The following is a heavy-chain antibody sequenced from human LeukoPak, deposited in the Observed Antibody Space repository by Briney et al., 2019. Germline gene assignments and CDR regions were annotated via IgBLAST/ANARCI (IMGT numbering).Heavy chain of an antibody. CDR1: GFTFSSYW. J-gene: IGHJ4*02. V-gene: IGHV3-74*01. CDR2: INSDGRST. D-gene: IGHD1-26*01. Sequence: PGGSLRLSCAASGFTFSSYWMHWVRQVPGKGLVWVSRINSDGRSTSYADSVKGRFTISRDNSKNTLYLQMNSLRAEDTAVYYCAKDLAGSGSYSFGYWGQGTLVTVSS. CDR3: AKDLAGSGSYSFGY.